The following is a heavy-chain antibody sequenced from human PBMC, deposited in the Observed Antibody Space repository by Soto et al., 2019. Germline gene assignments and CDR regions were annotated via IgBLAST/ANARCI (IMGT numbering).Heavy chain of an antibody. D-gene: IGHD3-22*01. CDR1: GFTFSSYA. J-gene: IGHJ4*02. CDR2: ISGSGGST. Sequence: PGGSLRLSCAASGFTFSSYAMSWVRQAPGKGLEWVSAISGSGGSTYYADSVKGRFTISRDNSKNTLYLQMNSLRAEDTAVYYCAKVPMIVVGTYHYFDYWGQGTLVTVSS. CDR3: AKVPMIVVGTYHYFDY. V-gene: IGHV3-23*01.